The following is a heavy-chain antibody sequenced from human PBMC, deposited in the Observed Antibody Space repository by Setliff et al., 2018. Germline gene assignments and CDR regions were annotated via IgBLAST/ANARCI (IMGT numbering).Heavy chain of an antibody. J-gene: IGHJ3*01. CDR3: VHHFRSPNSYRGASAFDV. V-gene: IGHV2-5*02. CDR2: NYWDDDK. D-gene: IGHD3-10*01. CDR1: GFSFSTSGVN. Sequence: SGPTLVNPTPTLTLTCNYSGFSFSTSGVNVGWIRQTPGKALESLALNYWDDDKHYRPSLKSRLTITKDTSKNQVVLTMTNMDPADTATSFCVHHFRSPNSYRGASAFDVWGQGTMVTVSS.